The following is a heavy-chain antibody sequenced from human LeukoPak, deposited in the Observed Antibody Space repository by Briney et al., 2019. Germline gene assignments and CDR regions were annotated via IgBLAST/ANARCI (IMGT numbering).Heavy chain of an antibody. Sequence: GSLRLSCAASGFTFSSYEMNWVRQAPGKGLEWVSYISSSGSTIYYADSVKGRFTISRDNAKNSLYLQMNSLRAEDMAVYYCARVRGEAFDIWGQGTMVTVSS. J-gene: IGHJ3*02. CDR2: ISSSGSTI. V-gene: IGHV3-48*03. D-gene: IGHD3-10*01. CDR3: ARVRGEAFDI. CDR1: GFTFSSYE.